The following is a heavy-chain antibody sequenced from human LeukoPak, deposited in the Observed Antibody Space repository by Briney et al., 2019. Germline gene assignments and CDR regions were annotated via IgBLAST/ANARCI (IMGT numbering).Heavy chain of an antibody. D-gene: IGHD3-16*01. V-gene: IGHV6-1*01. J-gene: IGHJ5*02. CDR2: TYYRSKWYN. Sequence: SQTLSLTCVISGDSVSSNSAAWSWIRQSPSRGLEWLGRTYYRSKWYNDYAVSVKSRMNITPDTSKNQFSLHLNSVTPEDTAVYYCARDPTAYEDGWFDPWGQGTLVTVSS. CDR3: ARDPTAYEDGWFDP. CDR1: GDSVSSNSAA.